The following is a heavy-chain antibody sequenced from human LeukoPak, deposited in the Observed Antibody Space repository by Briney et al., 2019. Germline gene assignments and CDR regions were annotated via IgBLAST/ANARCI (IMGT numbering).Heavy chain of an antibody. CDR3: AKSPRLVAAAGVDV. V-gene: IGHV3-23*01. Sequence: PGGSLRLSCAASGFTFSSYAMSWVRQAPGKGLEWVSAISGSGGSTYYADSVKGRFTIPRDNSKNTLYLQMNSLRAEDTAVYYCAKSPRLVAAAGVDVWGQGTTVTVSS. J-gene: IGHJ6*02. CDR1: GFTFSSYA. CDR2: ISGSGGST. D-gene: IGHD6-13*01.